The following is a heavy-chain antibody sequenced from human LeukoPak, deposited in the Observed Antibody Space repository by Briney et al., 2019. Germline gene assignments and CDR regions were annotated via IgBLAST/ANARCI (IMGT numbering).Heavy chain of an antibody. CDR1: GGSIRSSSHY. D-gene: IGHD2/OR15-2a*01. CDR3: ARLTWSWFVEY. J-gene: IGHJ4*02. CDR2: VFHSGSA. Sequence: SETLSLTCSVSGGSIRSSSHYWGWIRQPPGKGLEWIGSVFHSGSAYYNPSLKSRVTLFVDTSKNEFSLRLTSVTAADTAVFYCARLTWSWFVEYWGRGTLVSVPS. V-gene: IGHV4-39*01.